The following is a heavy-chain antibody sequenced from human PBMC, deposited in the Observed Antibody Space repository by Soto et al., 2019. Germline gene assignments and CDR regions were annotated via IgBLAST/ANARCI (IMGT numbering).Heavy chain of an antibody. D-gene: IGHD3-3*01. CDR3: ARGGGVGVAGSAAFDM. J-gene: IGHJ3*02. CDR2: INPATGAA. CDR1: GYPVTAYY. Sequence: QLHLVQSGAVVKKPGASVTVSCSASGYPVTAYYMHWVRQAPGRGLEWMGGINPATGAAKYTQTSQGRVTMTRDKPTRTVFMELSGLTSEDTAVFYFARGGGVGVAGSAAFDMWGQGTLVTVSS. V-gene: IGHV1-2*02.